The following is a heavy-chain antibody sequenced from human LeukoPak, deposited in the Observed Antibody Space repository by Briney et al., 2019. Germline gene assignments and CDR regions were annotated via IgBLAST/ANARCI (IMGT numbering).Heavy chain of an antibody. CDR3: AKRGDSSTWTVLDV. D-gene: IGHD6-13*01. Sequence: GGSLRLSCAASGFTFSSYDMHWVRQATGKGLEWVSAIGTAGDTYYPGSVKGRFTISRENARNSLYLQMNSLRAGDTAVYYCAKRGDSSTWTVLDVWGKGTTVTVSS. CDR1: GFTFSSYD. V-gene: IGHV3-13*01. J-gene: IGHJ6*04. CDR2: IGTAGDT.